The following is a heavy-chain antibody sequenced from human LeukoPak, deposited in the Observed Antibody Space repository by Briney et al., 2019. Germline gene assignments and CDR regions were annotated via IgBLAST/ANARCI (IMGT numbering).Heavy chain of an antibody. D-gene: IGHD1-1*01. CDR2: IHPGAGDP. J-gene: IGHJ4*02. Sequence: ASVKVSCKASGHKFTDYYLHWVRQAPGQGLEWMGWIHPGAGDPNYAQKFQGRVTVTRDTSISTVYMELIRLRSDDTAVYYCASYAAGYNWLKVWGQGTQVTVSS. CDR1: GHKFTDYY. CDR3: ASYAAGYNWLKV. V-gene: IGHV1-2*02.